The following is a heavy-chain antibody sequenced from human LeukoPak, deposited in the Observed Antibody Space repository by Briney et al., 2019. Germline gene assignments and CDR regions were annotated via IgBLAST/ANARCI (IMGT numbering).Heavy chain of an antibody. CDR2: IYYTGST. D-gene: IGHD4-17*01. CDR3: ARLSNDYGDSAGYWYFDL. CDR1: GGSISSSSYY. J-gene: IGHJ2*01. Sequence: SETLSLTCTVSGGSISSSSYYWGWIRQPPGKGLEWIGSIYYTGSTYYNPSLKSRVTISVDTSKNQFSLKLSSVTAADTAVYYCARLSNDYGDSAGYWYFDLWGRGTLVTVSS. V-gene: IGHV4-39*01.